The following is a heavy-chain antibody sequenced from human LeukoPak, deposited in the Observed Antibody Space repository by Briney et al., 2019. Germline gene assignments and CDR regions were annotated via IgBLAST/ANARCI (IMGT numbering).Heavy chain of an antibody. Sequence: ASVKVSCKASGYTFTGYYMHWVRQAPGQGLEWMGWINPNSGGTNYAQKFQGWVTMTRDTSISTAYMELSRLRSDDTAVYYCARGLGGDLAVAGTAFDYWGQGTLVTVSS. CDR2: INPNSGGT. CDR1: GYTFTGYY. D-gene: IGHD6-19*01. V-gene: IGHV1-2*04. J-gene: IGHJ4*02. CDR3: ARGLGGDLAVAGTAFDY.